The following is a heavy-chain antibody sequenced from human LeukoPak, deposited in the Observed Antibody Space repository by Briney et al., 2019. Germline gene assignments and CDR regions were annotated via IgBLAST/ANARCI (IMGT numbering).Heavy chain of an antibody. Sequence: ASVKVSCKASGYTFTSYGISWVRQAPGQGLERMGWISAYNGNTNYAQKLQGRVTMTTDTSTSTAYMELRSLRSDDTAVYYCAREGYCSSTSCYGSRYFDYWGQGTLVTVSS. CDR1: GYTFTSYG. CDR3: AREGYCSSTSCYGSRYFDY. V-gene: IGHV1-18*01. D-gene: IGHD2-2*01. CDR2: ISAYNGNT. J-gene: IGHJ4*02.